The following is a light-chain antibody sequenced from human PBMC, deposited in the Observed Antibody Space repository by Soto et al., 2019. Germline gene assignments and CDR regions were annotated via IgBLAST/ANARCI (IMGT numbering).Light chain of an antibody. CDR3: QQRSNWPPIT. J-gene: IGKJ5*01. CDR2: GAS. Sequence: EIVMTQSPATLSVSPGERVTLSCRARQSVGSNLAWYQQKPGQAPRLLIYGASNRATGIPARFSGSGSGTDFTLTISSLEPEDFAVYYCQQRSNWPPITFGQGTRLE. CDR1: QSVGSN. V-gene: IGKV3-11*01.